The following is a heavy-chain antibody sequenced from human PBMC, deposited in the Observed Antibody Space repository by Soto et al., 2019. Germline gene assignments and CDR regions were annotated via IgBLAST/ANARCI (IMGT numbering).Heavy chain of an antibody. CDR3: ARHGLRPNFYFDY. CDR1: GGSFSDYF. CDR2: INHSGST. Sequence: KASETLSLTCAVYGGSFSDYFWTWIRQPPGKGLEWIGEINHSGSTNFNPSLKSRVAISADTSRNQFSLKLSSVTAADTAVYYCARHGLRPNFYFDYWGQGTLVTVSS. D-gene: IGHD4-17*01. V-gene: IGHV4-34*01. J-gene: IGHJ4*02.